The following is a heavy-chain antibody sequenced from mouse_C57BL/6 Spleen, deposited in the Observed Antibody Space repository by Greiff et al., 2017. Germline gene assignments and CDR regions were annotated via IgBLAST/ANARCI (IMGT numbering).Heavy chain of an antibody. Sequence: VQLQQPGAELVKPGASVKLSCKASGYTFTSYWMQWVKQRPGQGLEWIGEIDPSDSYTNYNQKFKGKATLTVDTSSSTAYMQLSSLTSEDSAVYYCAREAGRDFDYWGQGTTLTVSS. D-gene: IGHD4-1*01. CDR2: IDPSDSYT. CDR3: AREAGRDFDY. J-gene: IGHJ2*01. CDR1: GYTFTSYW. V-gene: IGHV1-50*01.